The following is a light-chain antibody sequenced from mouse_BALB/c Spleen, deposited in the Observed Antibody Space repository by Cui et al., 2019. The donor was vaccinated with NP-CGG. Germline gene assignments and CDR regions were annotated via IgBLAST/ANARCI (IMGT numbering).Light chain of an antibody. CDR2: GTN. CDR1: TGAVTTSNY. J-gene: IGLJ1*01. CDR3: ALWYSSHWV. V-gene: IGLV1*01. Sequence: QAVVTQESALTTSPGETVTHTCRSSTGAVTTSNYANWVQAKPDHLFTGLIGGTNNRVPGVPARFSGSLIGDKAALTITGAQTEDEAIYFCALWYSSHWVFGGGSKLTVL.